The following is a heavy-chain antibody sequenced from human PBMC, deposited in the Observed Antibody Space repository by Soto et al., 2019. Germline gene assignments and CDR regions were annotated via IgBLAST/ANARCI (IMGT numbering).Heavy chain of an antibody. CDR2: IYWDDDK. J-gene: IGHJ4*02. Sequence: SGPTLVKPTQTLTLTCTFSGFSLSTSGVGVGWIRQPPGKALEWLALIYWDDDKRYSPSLKSRLTITKDTSKNQVVLTMTNMDPVDTATYYCAHRRRGAEYSSSSFDYWGQGTLVTVSS. D-gene: IGHD6-6*01. V-gene: IGHV2-5*02. CDR3: AHRRRGAEYSSSSFDY. CDR1: GFSLSTSGVG.